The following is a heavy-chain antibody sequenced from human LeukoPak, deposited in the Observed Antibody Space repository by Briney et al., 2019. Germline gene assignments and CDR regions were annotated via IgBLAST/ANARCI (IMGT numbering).Heavy chain of an antibody. D-gene: IGHD3-22*01. CDR3: AKDPGIDYYGSFGSEGYFDY. V-gene: IGHV3-23*01. CDR1: GFTFSSYA. J-gene: IGHJ4*02. Sequence: GGSLRLSCAASGFTFSSYAMSWVRQAPGKGLEWVSAISGSGGSTYYADSVKGRFTISRDNSKNTLYLQMNSLKAEDTAVYYCAKDPGIDYYGSFGSEGYFDYWGQGTLVTVSS. CDR2: ISGSGGST.